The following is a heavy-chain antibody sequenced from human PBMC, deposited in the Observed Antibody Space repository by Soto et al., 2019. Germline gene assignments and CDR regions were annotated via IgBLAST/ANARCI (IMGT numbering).Heavy chain of an antibody. D-gene: IGHD2-2*01. J-gene: IGHJ5*02. CDR1: GCTFTSYG. Sequence: ASVKVSCKASGCTFTSYGISWVRQAPGQGLEWMGWISAYNGNTNYAQKLQGRVTMTTDTSTSTAYMELRSLRSDDTAVYYCARDRQAYCSSTSCQGWFDPWGQGTLVTVSS. CDR3: ARDRQAYCSSTSCQGWFDP. CDR2: ISAYNGNT. V-gene: IGHV1-18*04.